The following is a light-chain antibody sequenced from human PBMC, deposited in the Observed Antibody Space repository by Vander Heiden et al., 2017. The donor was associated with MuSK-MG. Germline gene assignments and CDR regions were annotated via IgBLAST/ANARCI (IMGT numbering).Light chain of an antibody. CDR3: QHYNSFPYT. J-gene: IGKJ2*01. CDR2: DAS. CDR1: HRISSS. Sequence: DFQMTQSPSTLSASVGDSVTMTCRARHRISSSLAWHQQKPGKAPQVLIYDASRMKSGVPSRFSGSGSGTEFTLTISSLQPDDFATYYCQHYNSFPYTFGPGTKVEIK. V-gene: IGKV1-5*01.